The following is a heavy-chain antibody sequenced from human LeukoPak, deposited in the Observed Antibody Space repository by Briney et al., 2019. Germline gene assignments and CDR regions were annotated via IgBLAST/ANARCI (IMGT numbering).Heavy chain of an antibody. CDR3: ARGVPYDFWSGPHYSDY. J-gene: IGHJ4*02. CDR2: IKQDGSQE. Sequence: GGSLRLSCAASRFTLSTYWMSWVRQAPGKGLEWVAHIKQDGSQEYYVDSVKGRFTISRDSAKNSLYLQMNSLRAEDTAVYYCARGVPYDFWSGPHYSDYWGQGTLVTVSS. D-gene: IGHD3-3*01. CDR1: RFTLSTYW. V-gene: IGHV3-7*01.